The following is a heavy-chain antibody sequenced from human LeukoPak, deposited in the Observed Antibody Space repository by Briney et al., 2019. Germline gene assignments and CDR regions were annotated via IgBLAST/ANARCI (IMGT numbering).Heavy chain of an antibody. CDR3: TTTATRAVAGTFGGREDY. CDR1: GFTFSGSA. CDR2: IRSKANSYAT. D-gene: IGHD6-19*01. V-gene: IGHV3-73*01. Sequence: PGRSLRLSCAASGFTFSGSAMHWVRQASGKGLEWVGRIRSKANSYATAYAASVKGRFTISRDDSKNTAYLQMNSLKTEDTAVYYCTTTATRAVAGTFGGREDYWGQGTLVTVSS. J-gene: IGHJ4*02.